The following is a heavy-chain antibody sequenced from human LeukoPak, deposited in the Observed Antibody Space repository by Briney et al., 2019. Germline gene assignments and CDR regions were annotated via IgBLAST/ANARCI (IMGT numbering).Heavy chain of an antibody. D-gene: IGHD6-19*01. V-gene: IGHV3-48*03. Sequence: GGSLRLSCAASGFPFSDHEMNWVRQAPGKGLEWVSYISSSGSDKYYPDSVKGRFTISRDNAKNSLYLQMNSLRAEDTAVYYCARHTSGQPFDYWGQGTLVTVSS. CDR1: GFPFSDHE. CDR2: ISSSGSDK. J-gene: IGHJ4*02. CDR3: ARHTSGQPFDY.